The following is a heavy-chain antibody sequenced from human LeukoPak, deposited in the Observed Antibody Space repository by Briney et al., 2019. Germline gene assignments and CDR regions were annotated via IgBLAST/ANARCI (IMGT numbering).Heavy chain of an antibody. CDR1: GFTFSSYA. V-gene: IGHV3-30-3*01. CDR2: ISYDGSNK. CDR3: ARDARAYGGYFDY. D-gene: IGHD2-21*01. J-gene: IGHJ4*02. Sequence: GRSLRLSCAASGFTFSSYAMHWVRQAPGKGLEWVAVISYDGSNKYYADSVKGRFTISRDNSKNTLYLQMNSLRAEDTAVYYCARDARAYGGYFDYWGQGTLVTVSS.